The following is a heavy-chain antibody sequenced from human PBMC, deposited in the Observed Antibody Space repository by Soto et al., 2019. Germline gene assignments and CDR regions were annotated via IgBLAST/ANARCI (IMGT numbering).Heavy chain of an antibody. J-gene: IGHJ4*02. Sequence: QVQLVQSGTEARKPGSSVKVSCETSGGNFNNYGFNWVRQVPGQRLEWMGGIIPMFGIVKVGQIFQPRVAVTADQATGRAYKELTLLTPEDTTVYYGAGEVGGTGLQFWGQGTLVIVSS. CDR3: AGEVGGTGLQF. V-gene: IGHV1-69*12. CDR1: GGNFNNYG. CDR2: IIPMFGIV. D-gene: IGHD3-9*01.